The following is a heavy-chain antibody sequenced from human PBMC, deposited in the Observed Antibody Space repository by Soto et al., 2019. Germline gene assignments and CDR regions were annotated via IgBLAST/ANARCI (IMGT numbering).Heavy chain of an antibody. Sequence: QVPLVQSGAEVKKPGASVKVSCKASGYTFTSYGISWVRQAPGQGLEWMGWISAYNGNTNYAQKLQGRVTMTTDTSTSTAYMELRSLRSDDTAVYYCARDRVGWIAAAGRQNWFDPWGQGTLVTVSS. CDR1: GYTFTSYG. V-gene: IGHV1-18*01. D-gene: IGHD6-13*01. CDR2: ISAYNGNT. J-gene: IGHJ5*02. CDR3: ARDRVGWIAAAGRQNWFDP.